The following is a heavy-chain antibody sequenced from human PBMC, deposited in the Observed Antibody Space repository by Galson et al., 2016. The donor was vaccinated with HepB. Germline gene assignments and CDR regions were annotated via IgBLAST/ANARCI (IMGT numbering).Heavy chain of an antibody. V-gene: IGHV4-38-2*02. Sequence: ETLSLTCTVSGYSIRSAYYWGWIRQPPGKGLEWIGSIYHSGNTHYNPSLKSRVTISIDTSKNQFSLKLSSVTAADTAVYFCAKGEGYYYDSSGDFDYWGQGTLVTVSS. CDR1: GYSIRSAYY. J-gene: IGHJ4*02. D-gene: IGHD3-22*01. CDR3: AKGEGYYYDSSGDFDY. CDR2: IYHSGNT.